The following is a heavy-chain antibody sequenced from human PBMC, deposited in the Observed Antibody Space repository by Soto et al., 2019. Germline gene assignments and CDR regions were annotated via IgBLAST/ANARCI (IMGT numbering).Heavy chain of an antibody. V-gene: IGHV1-18*01. CDR2: ISGYNGNI. CDR1: GYTFASYG. Sequence: QVQLVQSGAEVKEPGASVKVSCKASGYTFASYGINWVRQAPGQGLEWMGWISGYNGNIKYAQKFQGRVTVTTDTATSTGYMEMRSLRSDDTAVYYCARDGILGTTQGSWFDPWGQGTLVTVSS. D-gene: IGHD1-26*01. CDR3: ARDGILGTTQGSWFDP. J-gene: IGHJ5*02.